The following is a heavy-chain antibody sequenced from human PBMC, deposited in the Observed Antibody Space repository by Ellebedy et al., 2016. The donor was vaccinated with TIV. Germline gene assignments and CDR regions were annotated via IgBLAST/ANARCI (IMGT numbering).Heavy chain of an antibody. CDR1: GFTFNSHA. D-gene: IGHD2-2*01. V-gene: IGHV3-23*01. CDR2: ISVSGADT. CDR3: AKHSCSSGSRYLLYYYYGMDV. J-gene: IGHJ6*02. Sequence: GESLKISCAASGFTFNSHAMSWVRQAPGKGLEWVSGISVSGADTYYADSVKGRFTISRDNSKNTLYLQMSSLRAEDTAVYFCAKHSCSSGSRYLLYYYYGMDVWGQGTTVTVSS.